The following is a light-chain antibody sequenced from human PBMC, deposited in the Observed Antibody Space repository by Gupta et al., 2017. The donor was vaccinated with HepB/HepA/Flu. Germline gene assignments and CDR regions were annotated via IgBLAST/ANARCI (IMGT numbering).Light chain of an antibody. CDR2: RNN. Sequence: QSVLTQPPSASAAPGQSVTISWSGSSSNIGSNYVYWYQHLPGTAPNLLIYRNNQRPSGVPDRFSGSKSGTSASLAISGLRSEDEADYYCAAWDDSLSVVFGGGTKLTVL. CDR3: AAWDDSLSVV. V-gene: IGLV1-47*01. J-gene: IGLJ2*01. CDR1: SSNIGSNY.